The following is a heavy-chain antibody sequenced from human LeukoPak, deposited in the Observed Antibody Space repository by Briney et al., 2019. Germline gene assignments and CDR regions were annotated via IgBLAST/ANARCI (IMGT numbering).Heavy chain of an antibody. Sequence: SETLSLTCAVYGGSLSGYYWSWIRQPPGKGLEWIGEINHSGSTNYNPSVKSRVTTTVDTSKNQFSLKLSSVTAADTAVYYCGREEDNCSGGSCPLDYRGRGNLVTVSS. CDR2: INHSGST. D-gene: IGHD2-15*01. J-gene: IGHJ4*02. V-gene: IGHV4-34*01. CDR1: GGSLSGYY. CDR3: GREEDNCSGGSCPLDY.